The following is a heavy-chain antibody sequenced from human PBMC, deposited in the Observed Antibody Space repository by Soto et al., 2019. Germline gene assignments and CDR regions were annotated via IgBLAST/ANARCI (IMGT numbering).Heavy chain of an antibody. CDR3: AGQPCNWNDYAGRLDY. CDR2: INHSGST. D-gene: IGHD1-1*01. CDR1: GGSFSGYY. J-gene: IGHJ4*02. V-gene: IGHV4-34*01. Sequence: SETLSLTCAVYGGSFSGYYWSWIRQPPGKGLEWIGEINHSGSTNYNPSLKSRVTISVDTSKNQFSLKLSSVTAADTAVYYCAGQPCNWNDYAGRLDYWGQGTLVTVSS.